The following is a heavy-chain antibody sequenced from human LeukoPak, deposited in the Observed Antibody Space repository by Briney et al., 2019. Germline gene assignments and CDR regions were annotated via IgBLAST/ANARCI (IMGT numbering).Heavy chain of an antibody. D-gene: IGHD3-22*01. CDR3: ASRVKYYDSSGYPY. CDR1: GGSFSGYY. V-gene: IGHV4-34*01. J-gene: IGHJ4*02. CDR2: INHSGST. Sequence: SETLSLTCAVYGGSFSGYYWSWIRQPPGKGLEWIGEINHSGSTNYNPSLKRRVTISVDTSKNQFSLKLSSVTAADTAVYYCASRVKYYDSSGYPYWGQGTLVTVSS.